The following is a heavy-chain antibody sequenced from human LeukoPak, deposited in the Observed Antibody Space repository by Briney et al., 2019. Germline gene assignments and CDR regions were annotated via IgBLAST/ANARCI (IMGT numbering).Heavy chain of an antibody. CDR2: ISFSGSYI. CDR1: GFTFTTYG. D-gene: IGHD3-22*01. V-gene: IGHV3-21*06. CDR3: ARRGFYDSSGYDY. Sequence: TTGGSLRLSCAASGFTFTTYGFNWVRQAPGKGLEWVSSISFSGSYIYYADSVKGRFTISRDNAKNSLYLQINSLRAEDTAIYYCARRGFYDSSGYDYWGQGTLVTVSS. J-gene: IGHJ4*02.